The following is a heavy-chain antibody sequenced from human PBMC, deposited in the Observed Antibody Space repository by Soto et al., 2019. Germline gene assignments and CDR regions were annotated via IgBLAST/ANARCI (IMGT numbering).Heavy chain of an antibody. Sequence: GSLRLSCAASGFSFSTYAMNWVRQAPGKGLEWVSSLRGSGGRPYYADSVRGRFTLSRDNSKNTLYLEMHSLRAEDTAVYYCTKDYCTSPSCSFDYWGQGTLVTVSS. J-gene: IGHJ4*02. CDR3: TKDYCTSPSCSFDY. V-gene: IGHV3-23*01. CDR2: LRGSGGRP. D-gene: IGHD2-2*01. CDR1: GFSFSTYA.